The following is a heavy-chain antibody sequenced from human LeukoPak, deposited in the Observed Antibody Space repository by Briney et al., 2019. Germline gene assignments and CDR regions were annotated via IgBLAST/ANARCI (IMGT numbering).Heavy chain of an antibody. CDR1: GFTFSSYA. D-gene: IGHD1-26*01. CDR3: AKDLRESGSYYSSPFDY. V-gene: IGHV3-23*01. Sequence: GGSLRLSCAASGFTFSSYAMSWVRQAPGKGLEWVSAISGSGGSTYYADSVKGRFTISRDNSKNTLYLQMNSLRAEDTAVYYCAKDLRESGSYYSSPFDYWGQGTLVTVSS. J-gene: IGHJ4*02. CDR2: ISGSGGST.